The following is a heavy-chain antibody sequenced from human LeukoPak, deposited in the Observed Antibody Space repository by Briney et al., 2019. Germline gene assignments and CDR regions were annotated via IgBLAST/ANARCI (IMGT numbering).Heavy chain of an antibody. Sequence: ASVKVSCKASGYTFTSYTISWVRQAPGQGLEWMGWITADSGYTNYAQKLQGRVTMTTDTSTTTAYMELRRLRSDDTAVYYCARNKRAGDDAFDIWGQGTMVTVSS. CDR1: GYTFTSYT. CDR2: ITADSGYT. CDR3: ARNKRAGDDAFDI. J-gene: IGHJ3*02. D-gene: IGHD6-25*01. V-gene: IGHV1-18*01.